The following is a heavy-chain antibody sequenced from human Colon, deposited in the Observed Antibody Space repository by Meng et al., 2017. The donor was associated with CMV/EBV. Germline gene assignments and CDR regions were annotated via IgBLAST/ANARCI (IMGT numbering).Heavy chain of an antibody. CDR2: INHSGST. J-gene: IGHJ6*02. Sequence: LRLSCVASGFTFSNYEMNWVRQAPGKGLEWIGEINHSGSTNYNPSLKSRVTISIDTSKNEFSLRLSSVTAADTAVYYCARDVTMTTITSYGMDVWGQGTTVTVSS. V-gene: IGHV4-34*09. D-gene: IGHD4-11*01. CDR1: GFTFSNYE. CDR3: ARDVTMTTITSYGMDV.